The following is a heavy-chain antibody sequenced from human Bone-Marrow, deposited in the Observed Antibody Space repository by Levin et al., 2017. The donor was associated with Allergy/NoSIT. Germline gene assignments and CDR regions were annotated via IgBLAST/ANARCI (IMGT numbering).Heavy chain of an antibody. V-gene: IGHV5-51*01. D-gene: IGHD6-19*01. Sequence: RGESLKISCKGSGYSFTSYWIGWVRQMPGKGLEWMGIIYPGDSDTRYSPSFQGQVTISADKSISTAYLQWSSLKASDTAMYYCARHDSRSTATGVAVAGRSLYYYYYYGMDVWGQGTTVTVSS. CDR1: GYSFTSYW. CDR3: ARHDSRSTATGVAVAGRSLYYYYYYGMDV. J-gene: IGHJ6*02. CDR2: IYPGDSDT.